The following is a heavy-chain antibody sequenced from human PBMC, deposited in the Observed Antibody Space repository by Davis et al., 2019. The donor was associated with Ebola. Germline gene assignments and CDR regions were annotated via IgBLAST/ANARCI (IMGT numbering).Heavy chain of an antibody. D-gene: IGHD4-17*01. V-gene: IGHV4-34*01. CDR3: ARESGDGPIDY. CDR2: INHSGST. J-gene: IGHJ4*02. Sequence: MPSETLSLTCAVYGGSFSGYYWSWIRQPPGKGLEWIGEINHSGSTNYNPSLKSRVTISVDTSKNQFSLRLSYVTAADTAVYYCARESGDGPIDYWGQGTLVTVSS. CDR1: GGSFSGYY.